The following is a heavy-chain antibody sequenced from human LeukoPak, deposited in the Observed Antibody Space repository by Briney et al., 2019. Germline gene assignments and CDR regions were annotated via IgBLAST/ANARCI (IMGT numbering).Heavy chain of an antibody. CDR1: GYTFTSYD. Sequence: ASVKVSCKASGYTFTSYDINWARQATGQGLEWMGWMNPNSGNTGYAQKFQGRVTMTRNTSISTAYMELSSLRSEDTAVYYCARVEYYYDSSGYYGMDVWGQGTTVTVSS. J-gene: IGHJ6*02. V-gene: IGHV1-8*01. CDR3: ARVEYYYDSSGYYGMDV. D-gene: IGHD3-22*01. CDR2: MNPNSGNT.